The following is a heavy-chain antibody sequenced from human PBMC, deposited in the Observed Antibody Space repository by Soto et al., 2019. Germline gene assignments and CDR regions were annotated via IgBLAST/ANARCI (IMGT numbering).Heavy chain of an antibody. CDR1: GYTFSSYD. CDR2: MNPNSGNT. Sequence: QVQLVQSGAEVKKPGASVKVSCKASGYTFSSYDINWVRQATGQGLEWMGWMNPNSGNTGYAQKFQGRVTMTRSTYISTAYMDLSSLRSEATALYYCARGPHSSSAFDIWGQGTMVTVSS. J-gene: IGHJ3*02. V-gene: IGHV1-8*01. CDR3: ARGPHSSSAFDI. D-gene: IGHD2-15*01.